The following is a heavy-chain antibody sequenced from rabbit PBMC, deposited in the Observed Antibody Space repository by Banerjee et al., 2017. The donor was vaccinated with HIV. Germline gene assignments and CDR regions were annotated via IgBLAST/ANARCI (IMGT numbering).Heavy chain of an antibody. V-gene: IGHV1S40*01. CDR3: ARAYLGSSNYYGASNL. Sequence: QSLEESGEDLVKPGASLTLTCTASGFSFSSSYWICWVRQAPGKGLEWIACIYAGSSDNTYYASWAKGRFTISKTSSTTVTLQMTSLTAADTATYFCARAYLGSSNYYGASNLWGPGTFVTVS. J-gene: IGHJ4*01. D-gene: IGHD8-1*01. CDR2: IYAGSSDNT. CDR1: GFSFSSSYW.